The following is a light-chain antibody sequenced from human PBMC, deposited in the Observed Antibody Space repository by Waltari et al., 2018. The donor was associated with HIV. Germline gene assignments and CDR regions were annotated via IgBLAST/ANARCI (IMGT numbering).Light chain of an antibody. CDR1: NSDVGSYDY. CDR2: EVS. CDR3: SSYTSTTTLL. V-gene: IGLV2-14*01. J-gene: IGLJ2*01. Sequence: HSALSQPASVSGSLGQSIIISCGGSNSDVGSYDYVSWYQQHPGKAPKVMIYEVSNRPSGVSSRFSGSKSGNTASLTISGLQPEDEAHYYCSSYTSTTTLLFGGGTKLSVL.